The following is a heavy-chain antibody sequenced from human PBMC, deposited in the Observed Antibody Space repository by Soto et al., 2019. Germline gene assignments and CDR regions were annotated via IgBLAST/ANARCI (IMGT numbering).Heavy chain of an antibody. CDR3: ARGRKDSGSYFYYYGMDV. V-gene: IGHV1-8*01. CDR2: MNPNSGNT. D-gene: IGHD3-10*01. CDR1: GYTFTSYD. J-gene: IGHJ6*02. Sequence: ASVKVSCKASGYTFTSYDINWVRQATGQGLEWMGWMNPNSGNTGYAQKFQGRVTITADKSTSTAYMELSSLRSEDTAVYYCARGRKDSGSYFYYYGMDVWGQGTTVTVSS.